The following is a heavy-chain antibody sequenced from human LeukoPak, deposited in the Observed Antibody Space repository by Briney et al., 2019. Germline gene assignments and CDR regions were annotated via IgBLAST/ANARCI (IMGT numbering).Heavy chain of an antibody. CDR1: GFTFINYW. J-gene: IGHJ2*01. CDR2: VHAGDSDA. CDR3: ARFGYSTSLDFYLDV. D-gene: IGHD6-13*01. Sequence: GESLKFSCQASGFTFINYWSAWVRQMPGKGLEWMGFVHAGDSDARYSPSFQDQVTMSADKSISTAYLQWNSLRASDSAMYFCARFGYSTSLDFYLDVWGRGTLVAVSS. V-gene: IGHV5-51*01.